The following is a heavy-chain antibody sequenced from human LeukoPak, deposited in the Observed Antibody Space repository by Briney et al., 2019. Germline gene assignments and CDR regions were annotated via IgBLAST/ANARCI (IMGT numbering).Heavy chain of an antibody. V-gene: IGHV1-18*01. CDR2: ISAYNSYT. Sequence: ASVEVSCKASGYTFTTYGITWVRQAPGQGLEWMGWISAYNSYTNYAQKFQGRVTMTTDTSTSTAYMELRSLRSDDTAVYYCARGSCTGGNCYLDYWGQGTLVTVSS. J-gene: IGHJ4*02. CDR3: ARGSCTGGNCYLDY. CDR1: GYTFTTYG. D-gene: IGHD2-8*02.